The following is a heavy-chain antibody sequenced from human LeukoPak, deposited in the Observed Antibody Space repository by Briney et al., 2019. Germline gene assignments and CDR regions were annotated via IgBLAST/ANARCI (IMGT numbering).Heavy chain of an antibody. CDR1: GFTFSSYA. V-gene: IGHV3-30-3*01. Sequence: GGSLRLSCAASGFTFSSYAMHWVRRAPGKGLEWVAVISYDGSNKYYADSVKGRFTISRDNSKNTLYLQMNSLRAEDTAVYYCARVPRGYYIIQFDYWGQGTLVTVSS. CDR2: ISYDGSNK. D-gene: IGHD3-3*01. CDR3: ARVPRGYYIIQFDY. J-gene: IGHJ4*02.